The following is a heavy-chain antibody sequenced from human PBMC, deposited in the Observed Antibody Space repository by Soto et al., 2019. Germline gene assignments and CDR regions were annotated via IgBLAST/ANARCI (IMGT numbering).Heavy chain of an antibody. J-gene: IGHJ4*02. Sequence: HAGGSLRLSCAASGFTFDDYTMHWVRQAPGKGLEWVSLISWDGGSTYYADSVKGRFTISRDNSKNSLYLQMNSLRTEDTALYYCAKDHDYGDYFDYWGQGTLVTVSS. CDR1: GFTFDDYT. CDR2: ISWDGGST. V-gene: IGHV3-43*01. CDR3: AKDHDYGDYFDY. D-gene: IGHD4-17*01.